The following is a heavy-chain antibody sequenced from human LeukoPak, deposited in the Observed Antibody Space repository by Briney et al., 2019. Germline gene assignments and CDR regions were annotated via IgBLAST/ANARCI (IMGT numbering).Heavy chain of an antibody. D-gene: IGHD4-17*01. J-gene: IGHJ6*02. Sequence: SVKVSCKASGGTFSSYAISWVRQAPGQGLEWMGGIIPIFGTANYAQKFQGRVTITADESTSTAYMELSSLRSEDTAVYYRARADDDYGDYNYYYGMDVWGQGTTVTVSS. V-gene: IGHV1-69*13. CDR2: IIPIFGTA. CDR3: ARADDDYGDYNYYYGMDV. CDR1: GGTFSSYA.